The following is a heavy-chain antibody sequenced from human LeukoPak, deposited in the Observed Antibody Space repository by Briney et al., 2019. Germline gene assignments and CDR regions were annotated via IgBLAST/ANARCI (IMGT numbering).Heavy chain of an antibody. CDR3: ARAPGARYSSNNWFDP. J-gene: IGHJ5*02. CDR2: MNPNSGNT. V-gene: IGHV1-8*01. D-gene: IGHD6-19*01. CDR1: GYTFTSYD. Sequence: ASVKVSCKASGYTFTSYDINWVRQATGQGLEWMGWMNPNSGNTGYAQKFQGRVTMTRNTSISTAYMELSSLRSEDTAVYYCARAPGARYSSNNWFDPWXQGTLVTVSS.